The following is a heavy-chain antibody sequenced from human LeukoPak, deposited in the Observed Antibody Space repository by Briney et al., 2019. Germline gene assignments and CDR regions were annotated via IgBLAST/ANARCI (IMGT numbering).Heavy chain of an antibody. Sequence: ASVKVSCKASGYTFTSYDINWVRQATGQGLEWVGWMNPNSGNTGYAQKFQGRVTMTRNTSISTAYMELSSLRSEDTAVYYCARGLPSPGNYYFGMDVWGQGTTVTVSS. CDR2: MNPNSGNT. J-gene: IGHJ6*02. CDR3: ARGLPSPGNYYFGMDV. V-gene: IGHV1-8*01. CDR1: GYTFTSYD. D-gene: IGHD6-13*01.